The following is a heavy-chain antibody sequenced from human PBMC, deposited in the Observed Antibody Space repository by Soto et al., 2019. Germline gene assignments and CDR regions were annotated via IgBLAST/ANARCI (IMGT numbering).Heavy chain of an antibody. CDR1: GFTFSDYY. CDR3: VRCPRYSGTQGDY. D-gene: IGHD1-26*01. CDR2: ISDTGNII. J-gene: IGHJ4*02. V-gene: IGHV3-11*01. Sequence: QVQLVESGGGLVKPGGSLRLSCAASGFTFSDYYMTWIRQAPGKGLEWVSYISDTGNIIYYADSVKGRVTIFRDNDRNSLYLQMNSLRAEDTAMYYCVRCPRYSGTQGDYWGQGTLVTVSS.